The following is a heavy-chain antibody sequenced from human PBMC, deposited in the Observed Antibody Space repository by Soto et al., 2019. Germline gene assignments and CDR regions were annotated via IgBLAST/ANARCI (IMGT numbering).Heavy chain of an antibody. D-gene: IGHD3-3*01. Sequence: EVQLVETGGGLIQPGGSLRLSCAASGFTVSSNYMSWVRQAPGKGLEWVSVISGSGGSTYYADSVKGRFTISRDNSKNTLDLQMNSLRPEDTAVYYCAKSPGNYDFWSGYYYFDYWGQGTLVTVSS. CDR2: ISGSGGST. V-gene: IGHV3-53*02. CDR3: AKSPGNYDFWSGYYYFDY. J-gene: IGHJ4*02. CDR1: GFTVSSNY.